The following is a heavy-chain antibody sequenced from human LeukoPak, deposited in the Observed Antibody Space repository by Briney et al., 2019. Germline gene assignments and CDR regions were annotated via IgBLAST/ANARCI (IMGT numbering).Heavy chain of an antibody. CDR1: GFSLSTSGVG. CDR2: IYWDDDK. V-gene: IGHV2-5*02. Sequence: SGPTLVNPTQTLTLTCTFSGFSLSTSGVGVGWIRQPPGKALEWLALIYWDDDKRYSPSLKSRLTITKDTSKNQVVLRMTNMDPVDTATYYCARRRDDYYDSSGYTYAFDIWGQGRLVTVSS. D-gene: IGHD3-22*01. CDR3: ARRRDDYYDSSGYTYAFDI. J-gene: IGHJ3*02.